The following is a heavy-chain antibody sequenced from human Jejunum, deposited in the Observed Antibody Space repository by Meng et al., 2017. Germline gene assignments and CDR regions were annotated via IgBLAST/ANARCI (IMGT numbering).Heavy chain of an antibody. V-gene: IGHV3-30*01. J-gene: IGHJ4*02. Sequence: GGSLRLSCAASGFNFHGYAMHWVRQAPGKGLEWVAGVSFDGTETFYADSVKGRFTISRDNSKNTLYLQMDSLRAEDTAVYYCARARSFYASGSYYVDYWGQGTLVTVSS. CDR1: GFNFHGYA. CDR2: VSFDGTET. CDR3: ARARSFYASGSYYVDY. D-gene: IGHD3-10*01.